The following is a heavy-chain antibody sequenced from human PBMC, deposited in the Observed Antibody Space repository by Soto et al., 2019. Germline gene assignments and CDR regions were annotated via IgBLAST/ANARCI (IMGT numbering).Heavy chain of an antibody. D-gene: IGHD3-16*01. CDR3: AKLAIWAGNTLDY. Sequence: QVQLVESGGGVVQPGRSLRLSCAASGFTFSNFGMHWVRQAPGKGLEWVAVISYDGSEKYYADSVKGRFTISRDNSKNTLYLQMNSLRAEDTAVYYCAKLAIWAGNTLDYWGQGTLVTVSS. J-gene: IGHJ4*02. V-gene: IGHV3-30*18. CDR2: ISYDGSEK. CDR1: GFTFSNFG.